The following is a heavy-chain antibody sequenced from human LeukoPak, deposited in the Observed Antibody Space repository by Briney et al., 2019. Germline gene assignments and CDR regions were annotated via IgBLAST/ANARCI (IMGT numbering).Heavy chain of an antibody. D-gene: IGHD3-22*01. CDR2: ISGSGGST. CDR3: AKDWGTYYYDSSGYYLSSFDY. J-gene: IGHJ4*02. V-gene: IGHV3-23*01. CDR1: GFTFSSYA. Sequence: GGSLRLSCAASGFTFSSYAMRWVRQAPGKGLEWVSAISGSGGSTYYADSVKGRFTISRDNSKKTLYLQMNSLRAEDTAVYYCAKDWGTYYYDSSGYYLSSFDYWGQGTLVTVSS.